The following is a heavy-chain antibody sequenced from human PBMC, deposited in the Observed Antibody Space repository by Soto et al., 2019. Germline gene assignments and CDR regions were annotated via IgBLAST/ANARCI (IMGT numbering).Heavy chain of an antibody. Sequence: QVQLQESGPGLVKPSQTLSLTCTVSGGSISSGDYYWSWIRQPPGKGLEWIGFIYYSGSSYYNPSLKSRVTISVDTSKNQFSLKLSSVTAADTAVYDCARWWFGEFFDYWGQGTLVTVSS. CDR2: IYYSGSS. D-gene: IGHD3-10*01. V-gene: IGHV4-30-4*01. J-gene: IGHJ4*02. CDR3: ARWWFGEFFDY. CDR1: GGSISSGDYY.